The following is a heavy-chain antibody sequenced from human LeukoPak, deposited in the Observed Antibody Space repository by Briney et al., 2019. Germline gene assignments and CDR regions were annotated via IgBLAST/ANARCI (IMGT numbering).Heavy chain of an antibody. V-gene: IGHV4-39*01. CDR2: IYYSGST. D-gene: IGHD2-15*01. CDR1: GGSISSSSYY. J-gene: IGHJ2*01. Sequence: PSETLSLTCTVSGGSISSSSYYWGWIRQPPGKGLEWIGNIYYSGSTYYNSSLTSRITISVDTSKNQFSLGLRSVTTADTAVYYCARGGWSIDFWGRGTLVTVSS. CDR3: ARGGWSIDF.